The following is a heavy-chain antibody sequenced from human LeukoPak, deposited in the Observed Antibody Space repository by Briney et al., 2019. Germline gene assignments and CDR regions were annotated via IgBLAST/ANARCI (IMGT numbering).Heavy chain of an antibody. V-gene: IGHV3-33*01. D-gene: IGHD3-16*01. CDR1: GFTFSSYG. J-gene: IGHJ6*02. CDR2: IWYDGSNK. CDR3: ARDWVPLYPLDV. Sequence: PGRSLRLSCAASGFTFSSYGMHWVRQAPGKGLEWVAVIWYDGSNKYYADSVKGRFTISRDDSKNTLYLQMNSLRAEDTAVYYCARDWVPLYPLDVWGQGTTVTVSS.